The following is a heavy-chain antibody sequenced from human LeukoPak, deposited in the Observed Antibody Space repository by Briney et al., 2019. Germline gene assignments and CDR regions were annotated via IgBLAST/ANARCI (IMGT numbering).Heavy chain of an antibody. J-gene: IGHJ4*02. CDR1: GGSISSGGYY. Sequence: SETLSLTCTVSGGSISSGGYYWSWIRQHPGKGLEWIGYIYYSGSTYYNPSLKSRVTISVDTSKNQFSLKLSSVTAADTAVYYCAIARRYSSSWSEEDFVDYWGQGTLVTVSS. D-gene: IGHD6-13*01. V-gene: IGHV4-31*03. CDR2: IYYSGST. CDR3: AIARRYSSSWSEEDFVDY.